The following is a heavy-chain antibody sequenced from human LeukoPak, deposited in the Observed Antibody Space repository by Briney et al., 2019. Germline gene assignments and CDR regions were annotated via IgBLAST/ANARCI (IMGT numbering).Heavy chain of an antibody. CDR1: GFTFSSYS. V-gene: IGHV3-74*01. J-gene: IGHJ4*02. Sequence: PGGSLRLSCAASGFTFSSYSMNWVRQAPGKGLEWVSRICPDGPVTNYADSVKARFSISRDNARNTVYLQMNSLRAEDTAIYYCVRDFRSADYWGQGTLVTVSS. CDR2: ICPDGPVT. CDR3: VRDFRSADY.